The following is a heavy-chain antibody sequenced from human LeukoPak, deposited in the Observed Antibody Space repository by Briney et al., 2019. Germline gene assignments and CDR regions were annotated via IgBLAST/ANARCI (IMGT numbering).Heavy chain of an antibody. CDR3: ARGEVDGYNSLDY. J-gene: IGHJ4*02. V-gene: IGHV1-2*06. CDR1: GYTFTGYY. Sequence: ASVKVSCKASGYTFTGYYMHWVRQAPGQGLEWMGRINPNSGGTNYAQKFQGRVTMTRDTSISTAYMELSRLRSDDTAVYYCARGEVDGYNSLDYWGQGTLVTVSS. CDR2: INPNSGGT. D-gene: IGHD5-24*01.